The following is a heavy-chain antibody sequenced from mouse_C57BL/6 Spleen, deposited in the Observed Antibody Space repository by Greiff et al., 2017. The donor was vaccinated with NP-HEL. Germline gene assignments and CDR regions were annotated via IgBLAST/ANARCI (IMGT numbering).Heavy chain of an antibody. Sequence: EVKLQESGPGLVKPSQSLSLTCSVTGYSITSGYYWNWIRQFPGNKLEWMGYISYDGSNNYNPSLKNRISITRDTSKNQFFLKLNSVTTEDTATYYCARDGGYYRYFDVWGTGTTVTVSS. J-gene: IGHJ1*03. V-gene: IGHV3-6*01. CDR1: GYSITSGYY. CDR2: ISYDGSN. D-gene: IGHD1-1*02. CDR3: ARDGGYYRYFDV.